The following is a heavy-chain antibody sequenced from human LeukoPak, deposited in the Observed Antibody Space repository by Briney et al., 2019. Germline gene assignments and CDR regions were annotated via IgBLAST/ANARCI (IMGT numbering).Heavy chain of an antibody. J-gene: IGHJ3*02. CDR2: ISGSGGST. D-gene: IGHD3-22*01. V-gene: IGHV3-23*01. CDR3: AKAVRGYQHDALDI. CDR1: GFTFSSYA. Sequence: PGGSVRLFCAASGFTFSSYAMSWVRQAPGKGLEWVSAISGSGGSTYYADSVKGPFTISRDNSKNTLYLQMNSLRAEDTAVYYCAKAVRGYQHDALDIWGQGTMVTVPS.